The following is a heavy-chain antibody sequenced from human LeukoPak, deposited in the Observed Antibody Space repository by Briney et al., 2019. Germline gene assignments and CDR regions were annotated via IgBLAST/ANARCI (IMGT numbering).Heavy chain of an antibody. CDR2: IRYDGSNK. V-gene: IGHV3-30*02. Sequence: GGSLRLSCAASGFTFSSYGMHWVRQAPGKGLEWVSFIRYDGSNKYYADSVKGRFTISRDNSKNTLYLQMNSLRAEDTAVYYWAKDRGYSGYDLDYWGQGNLVTVSS. J-gene: IGHJ4*02. CDR1: GFTFSSYG. CDR3: AKDRGYSGYDLDY. D-gene: IGHD5-12*01.